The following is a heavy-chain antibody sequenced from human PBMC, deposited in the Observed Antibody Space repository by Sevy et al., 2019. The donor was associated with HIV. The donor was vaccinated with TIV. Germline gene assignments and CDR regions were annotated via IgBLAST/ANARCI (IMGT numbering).Heavy chain of an antibody. CDR3: ARDPLISLGADLFDY. CDR2: IQFDGNKK. CDR1: GFTFSSYG. D-gene: IGHD7-27*01. Sequence: GGSLRLSCAASGFTFSSYGMHWVRQAPGKGLEWMAFIQFDGNKKYSADSIKGRFTISRDNSKNTLYLQMNSLRAEDTAVHYCARDPLISLGADLFDYWGQGTLVTVSS. V-gene: IGHV3-30*02. J-gene: IGHJ4*02.